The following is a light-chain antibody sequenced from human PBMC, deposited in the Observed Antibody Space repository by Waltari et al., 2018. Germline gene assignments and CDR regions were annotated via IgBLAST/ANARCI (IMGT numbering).Light chain of an antibody. J-gene: IGKJ4*01. CDR2: DAS. CDR1: QSVSGS. V-gene: IGKV3-11*01. Sequence: ETVLTQSPATLSLSPGERATLPCRATQSVSGSLSWYQPKPGQAPRLRIYDASNRATGIPARFSGSGSGTDVTLTISSLEPEDFAVYYCQQRSNWPPTFGGGTKVEIK. CDR3: QQRSNWPPT.